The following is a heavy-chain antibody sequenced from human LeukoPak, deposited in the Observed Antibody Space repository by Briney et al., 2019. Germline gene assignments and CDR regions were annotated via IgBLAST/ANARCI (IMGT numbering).Heavy chain of an antibody. D-gene: IGHD1-26*01. V-gene: IGHV3-23*01. CDR2: ISTSGGSA. CDR1: GFTFSSYA. J-gene: IGHJ3*02. CDR3: ASSGRIKGDAFDI. Sequence: GGSLRLSCAASGFTFSSYAMTWVRQAPGKGLEWVSAISTSGGSAYYADSVKGRFTISRDNSKNTLYLQMNSLRAEDTAVYYCASSGRIKGDAFDIWGQGTMVTVSS.